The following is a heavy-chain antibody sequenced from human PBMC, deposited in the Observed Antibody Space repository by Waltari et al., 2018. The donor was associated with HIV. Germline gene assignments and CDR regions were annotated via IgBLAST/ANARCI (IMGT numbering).Heavy chain of an antibody. J-gene: IGHJ4*02. CDR3: AKDRSYDSSGYFDY. Sequence: EVQLLESGGDLQQPGGSLRLSCAASGFIFSSYAMSWVRQAPGRGLGWVSSINGGTTVTFYAYSVKGRFTISRDSSKNTLYLQMNSLRAEDTAVYYCAKDRSYDSSGYFDYWGEGTLVTVSS. V-gene: IGHV3-23*01. D-gene: IGHD3-22*01. CDR1: GFIFSSYA. CDR2: INGGTTVT.